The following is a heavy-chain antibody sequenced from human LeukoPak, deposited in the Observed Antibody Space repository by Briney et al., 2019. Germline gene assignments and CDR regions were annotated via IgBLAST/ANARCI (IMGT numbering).Heavy chain of an antibody. CDR2: ISSSGSTI. J-gene: IGHJ4*02. CDR3: ARGTVRGSSSFFDY. CDR1: GFTFSDYY. D-gene: IGHD6-6*01. Sequence: GGSLRLSCAASGFTFSDYYMSWSRQAPGEGLEWVSYISSSGSTIYYADSVKGRFTISRDNAKNSLYLQMNSLRAEDTAVYYCARGTVRGSSSFFDYWGQGTLVTVSS. V-gene: IGHV3-11*01.